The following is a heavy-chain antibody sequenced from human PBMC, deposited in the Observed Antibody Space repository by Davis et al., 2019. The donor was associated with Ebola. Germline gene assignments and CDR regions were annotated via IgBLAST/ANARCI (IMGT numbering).Heavy chain of an antibody. V-gene: IGHV3-9*01. D-gene: IGHD6-13*01. J-gene: IGHJ4*02. CDR3: AASSSYHFDY. CDR1: GFTFDDYA. CDR2: ISWNSGSI. Sequence: GGSLRLSCAASGFTFDDYAMHWVRHAPGKGLEWVSGISWNSGSIGYADSVKGRFTISRDNAKNSLYLQMNSLRAEDTALYYCAASSSYHFDYWGQGTLVTVSS.